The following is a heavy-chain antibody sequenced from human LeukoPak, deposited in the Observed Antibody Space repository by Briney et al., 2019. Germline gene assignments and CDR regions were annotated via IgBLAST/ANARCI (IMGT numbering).Heavy chain of an antibody. CDR1: GFTFSGYS. CDR2: ISSSSYI. Sequence: PGGSLRLSCAASGFTFSGYSMNWVRQAPGKGLEWVSSISSSSYIYYADSVKGRFTISRDNAKNSLYLQMNSLRAEDTAVYYCARSGVYGSGSYYTYKFWGQGTLVTVSS. D-gene: IGHD3-10*01. V-gene: IGHV3-21*01. J-gene: IGHJ4*02. CDR3: ARSGVYGSGSYYTYKF.